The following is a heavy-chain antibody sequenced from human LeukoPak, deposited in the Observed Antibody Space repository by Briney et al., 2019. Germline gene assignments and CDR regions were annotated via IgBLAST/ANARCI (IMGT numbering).Heavy chain of an antibody. CDR2: IYNSGST. V-gene: IGHV4-30-2*01. CDR1: GGSISSGGYS. J-gene: IGHJ4*02. D-gene: IGHD3-3*01. Sequence: PSETLSLTCAVSGGSISSGGYSWSWIRQPPGKGLEWIGYIYNSGSTYYHPSLKSRVTISVDRSKNQFSLKLSSVTAADTAVYYCARLRNDFWSGYEYYFDCWGQGTLVTVSS. CDR3: ARLRNDFWSGYEYYFDC.